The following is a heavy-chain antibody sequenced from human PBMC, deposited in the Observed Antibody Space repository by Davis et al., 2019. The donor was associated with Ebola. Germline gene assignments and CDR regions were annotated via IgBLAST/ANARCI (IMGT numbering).Heavy chain of an antibody. Sequence: ASVKVSCKASGYTFTRYGISWVRQAPGEGPEWMAWISGHSDNPKYAPKVQDRVTMTTDRSTSTVYLELRSLRSDDTAVYYCARGPSYDSGVIGAFDIWGQGTLVTVSS. CDR1: GYTFTRYG. J-gene: IGHJ3*02. D-gene: IGHD4-17*01. CDR3: ARGPSYDSGVIGAFDI. CDR2: ISGHSDNP. V-gene: IGHV1-18*01.